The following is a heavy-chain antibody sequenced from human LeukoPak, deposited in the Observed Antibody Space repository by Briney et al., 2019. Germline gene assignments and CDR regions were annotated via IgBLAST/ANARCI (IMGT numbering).Heavy chain of an antibody. CDR3: AKKGVASIGPSHFDY. J-gene: IGHJ4*02. D-gene: IGHD3-22*01. CDR2: ISGSGGST. V-gene: IGHV3-23*01. CDR1: GFTFSSYA. Sequence: GGSLRLSCAASGFTFSSYAMSWVRQAPGKGLEWVSAISGSGGSTYYADSVKGRFTIPRDNSKNTLYLQMNSLRAEDTAVYYCAKKGVASIGPSHFDYWGQGTLVTVSS.